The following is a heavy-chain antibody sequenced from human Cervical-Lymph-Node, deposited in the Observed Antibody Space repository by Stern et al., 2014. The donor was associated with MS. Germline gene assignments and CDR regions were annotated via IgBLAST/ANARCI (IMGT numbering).Heavy chain of an antibody. Sequence: QMQLVQSGAEVKKPGASVKVSCKASGYTFTSYYMHWVRQAPGQGLEWMGIINPSGGSTSYAQKFQGRVTMTRDTSTSTVYMELSSLRSEDTAVYYCARLAVAGTYYYNGMDVWGQGTTVTVSS. D-gene: IGHD6-19*01. V-gene: IGHV1-46*03. CDR3: ARLAVAGTYYYNGMDV. CDR2: INPSGGST. J-gene: IGHJ6*02. CDR1: GYTFTSYY.